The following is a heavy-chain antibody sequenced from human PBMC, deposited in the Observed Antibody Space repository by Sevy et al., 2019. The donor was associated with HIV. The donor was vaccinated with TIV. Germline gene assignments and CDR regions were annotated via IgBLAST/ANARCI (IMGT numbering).Heavy chain of an antibody. D-gene: IGHD3-3*01. V-gene: IGHV3-53*01. CDR3: AGGLILEWSWYGMDV. CDR1: GFTVSSNY. J-gene: IGHJ6*02. Sequence: GGSLRLSCAASGFTVSSNYMSWVRQAPGKGLEWVSVIYSDGNTYYADSVKGRFTISRDNSKNTLYLQMNSLRAEDTAMYYCAGGLILEWSWYGMDVWGQGTTVTVSS. CDR2: IYSDGNT.